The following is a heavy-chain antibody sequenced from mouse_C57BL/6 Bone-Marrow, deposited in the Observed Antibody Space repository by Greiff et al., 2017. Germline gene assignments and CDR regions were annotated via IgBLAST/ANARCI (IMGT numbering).Heavy chain of an antibody. J-gene: IGHJ2*01. D-gene: IGHD2-5*01. V-gene: IGHV8-8*01. CDR1: GFSLSTYGMG. CDR3: ARIGDSNYYY. Sequence: QVTLKVSGPGILQPSQTLSLTCSFSGFSLSTYGMGVGWISQPSGKGLEWLAHIWWDDDKYYNPAMKSRRTISKDTTKNQVFLKIANVDTDATATYYCARIGDSNYYYWGQGTTLTVSS. CDR2: IWWDDDK.